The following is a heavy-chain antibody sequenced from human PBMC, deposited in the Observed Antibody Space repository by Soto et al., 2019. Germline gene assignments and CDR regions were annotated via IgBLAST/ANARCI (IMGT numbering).Heavy chain of an antibody. CDR3: AREESLYYDILTGYSRSYYYGMDV. CDR1: GDSVSSNSAA. Sequence: PSQTLSLTCAISGDSVSSNSAAWNWIRQSPSRGLEWLGRTYYRSKWYNYYAVSVKSRITINPDTSKNQFSLQLNFVTPEDTAVYYCAREESLYYDILTGYSRSYYYGMDVWGQGTTVTVSS. V-gene: IGHV6-1*01. D-gene: IGHD3-9*01. CDR2: TYYRSKWYN. J-gene: IGHJ6*02.